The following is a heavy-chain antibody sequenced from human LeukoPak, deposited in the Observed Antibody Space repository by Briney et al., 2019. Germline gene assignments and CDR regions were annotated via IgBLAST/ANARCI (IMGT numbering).Heavy chain of an antibody. D-gene: IGHD5-12*01. J-gene: IGHJ4*02. Sequence: GGSLRLFCAASEFTFISYDVHWVRQAPGKGLEWVALISYDGCNKYYAASVKGRFTISRDNSKNTVYLQMKSLRTEDTAMYYCARERAYSGYDSREYNYFDYWGQGTLVTVSS. V-gene: IGHV3-30*04. CDR3: ARERAYSGYDSREYNYFDY. CDR2: ISYDGCNK. CDR1: EFTFISYD.